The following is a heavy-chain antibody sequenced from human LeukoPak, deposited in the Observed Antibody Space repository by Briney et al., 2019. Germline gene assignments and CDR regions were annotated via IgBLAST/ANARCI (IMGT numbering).Heavy chain of an antibody. CDR2: INHSGST. Sequence: PSETLSLTCAVYGGSFTSYYWSWIRQSPGKGLEWIGDINHSGSTNYNPSLKSRVTMSVDKSKNQFSLKLSSVTAADTAVYYCARNGAYSGSHLRPLTYWGQGTLVTVSS. CDR1: GGSFTSYY. V-gene: IGHV4-34*01. CDR3: ARNGAYSGSHLRPLTY. J-gene: IGHJ4*02. D-gene: IGHD1-26*01.